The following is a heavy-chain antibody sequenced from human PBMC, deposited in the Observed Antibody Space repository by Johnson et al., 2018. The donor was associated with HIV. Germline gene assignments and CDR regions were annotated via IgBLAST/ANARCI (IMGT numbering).Heavy chain of an antibody. CDR1: GFTFSSYG. CDR3: ASSITGAHRGAFDI. CDR2: IRNDGSKK. V-gene: IGHV3-30*02. D-gene: IGHD1-20*01. J-gene: IGHJ3*02. Sequence: VQLVESGGGVAQPGGSLRLSCVASGFTFSSYGMHWVRQAPCKGLEWVAFIRNDGSKKYYADSVKGRFTISRDNAKNTLYLQMNSLRAEDTAVYYCASSITGAHRGAFDIWGQGTMVTVSS.